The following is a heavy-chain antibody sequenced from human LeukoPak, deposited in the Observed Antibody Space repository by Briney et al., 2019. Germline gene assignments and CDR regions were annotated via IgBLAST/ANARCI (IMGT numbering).Heavy chain of an antibody. D-gene: IGHD1-26*01. V-gene: IGHV1-2*02. CDR1: GYTFTSYD. CDR2: INPNSGGT. CDR3: ALTGSYHGR. J-gene: IGHJ4*02. Sequence: ASVKVSCKASGYTFTSYDINWVRQAPGQGLEWMGGINPNSGGTNYAQKFQGRVTMTRDTSISTAYMELNRLRSDDTAVYYCALTGSYHGRWGQGTLVTVSS.